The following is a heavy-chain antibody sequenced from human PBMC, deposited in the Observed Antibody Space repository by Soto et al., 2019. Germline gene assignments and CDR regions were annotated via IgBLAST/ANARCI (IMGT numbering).Heavy chain of an antibody. CDR1: GFTFSNAW. D-gene: IGHD1-26*01. Sequence: GGSLRLSCAASGFTFSNAWMSWVRQAPGKGLEWVCRIKSKTDSGTTNYAAPVKGRFTISRDDSKNTLYLQMNSLKTEDTAVYYCTTEAVGADAFDIWGQGTMVTVSS. CDR2: IKSKTDSGTT. CDR3: TTEAVGADAFDI. V-gene: IGHV3-15*01. J-gene: IGHJ3*02.